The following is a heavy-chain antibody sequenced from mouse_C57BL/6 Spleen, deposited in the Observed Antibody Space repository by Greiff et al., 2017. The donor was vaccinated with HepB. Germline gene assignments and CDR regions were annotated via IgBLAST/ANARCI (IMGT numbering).Heavy chain of an antibody. CDR3: ARGAYYSNSFAY. V-gene: IGHV1-69*01. J-gene: IGHJ3*01. D-gene: IGHD2-5*01. Sequence: QVQLQQSGAELVMPGASVKLSCKASGYTFTSYWMHWVKQRPGQGLEWIGEIDPSDSYTNYNQKFKGKSTLTVDKSSSTAYMQLSSLTSEDSAVYYCARGAYYSNSFAYWGQGTLVTVSA. CDR2: IDPSDSYT. CDR1: GYTFTSYW.